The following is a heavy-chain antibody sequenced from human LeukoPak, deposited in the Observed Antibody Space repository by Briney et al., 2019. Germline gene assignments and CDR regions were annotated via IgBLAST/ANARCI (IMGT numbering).Heavy chain of an antibody. Sequence: PSETLSLTCAVYGGSFSGYYWSWIRQPPGKGLEWIGEINHSGSTNYNPSLKSRLTISVDTSKNQFSLKLSSVTAADTAVYYCARGHPGEAIVVVVAATHGYWFDPWGQGTLVTVSS. J-gene: IGHJ5*02. CDR2: INHSGST. D-gene: IGHD2-15*01. CDR3: ARGHPGEAIVVVVAATHGYWFDP. CDR1: GGSFSGYY. V-gene: IGHV4-34*01.